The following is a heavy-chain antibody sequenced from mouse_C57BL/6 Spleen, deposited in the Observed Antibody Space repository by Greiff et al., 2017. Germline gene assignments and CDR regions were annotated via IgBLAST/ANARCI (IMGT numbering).Heavy chain of an antibody. CDR1: GYTFTDYE. V-gene: IGHV1-15*01. Sequence: VQLQQSGAELVRPGASVTLSCKASGYTFTDYEMHWVKQTPVHGLEWIGAIDPETGGTAYNQKFKGKAILTADKSSSTAYMELRSLTSEDSAVYYCTRQRGSIWYCDVWGTGTTVTVSS. J-gene: IGHJ1*03. CDR2: IDPETGGT. D-gene: IGHD1-1*01. CDR3: TRQRGSIWYCDV.